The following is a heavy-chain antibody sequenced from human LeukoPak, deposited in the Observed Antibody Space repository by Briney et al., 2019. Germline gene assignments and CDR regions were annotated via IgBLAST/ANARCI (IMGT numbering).Heavy chain of an antibody. D-gene: IGHD5-18*01. CDR3: ARDRGYSYGYSFDY. J-gene: IGHJ4*02. CDR2: ISAYNGNT. V-gene: IGHV1-18*01. CDR1: GGTFSSYA. Sequence: ASVKVSCKASGGTFSSYAISWVRQAPGQGLEWMGWISAYNGNTNYAQKLQGRVTMTTDTSTSTAYMELRSLRSDDTAVYYCARDRGYSYGYSFDYWGQGTLVTVSS.